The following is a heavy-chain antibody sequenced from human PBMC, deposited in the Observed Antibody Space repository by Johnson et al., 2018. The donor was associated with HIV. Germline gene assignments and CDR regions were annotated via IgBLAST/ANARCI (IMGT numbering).Heavy chain of an antibody. J-gene: IGHJ3*02. Sequence: QMLLVESGGGLVQPGGSLRLSCAASGFIFSDYYMTWIRQAPGKGLESISYISSSGRTIYYADSVKGRFTMSRDNAKKSLYLQMNSLRAEDTAVYYCAREEGTDILTRGDAFDIWGQGTMVTVSS. D-gene: IGHD3-9*01. V-gene: IGHV3-11*04. CDR2: ISSSGRTI. CDR1: GFIFSDYY. CDR3: AREEGTDILTRGDAFDI.